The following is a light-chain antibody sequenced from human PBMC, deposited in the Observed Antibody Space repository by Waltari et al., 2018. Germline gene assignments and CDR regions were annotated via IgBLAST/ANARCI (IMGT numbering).Light chain of an antibody. Sequence: EIVLTQSPATLSLSPGERATLSCRASQSVSSNLAWYQQKPGQAPRLLIYGASSSATGIPDSFSGSGSGADFTLTISSLEPEDFAVYYCQQYSSWPWTFGLGTKVEIK. V-gene: IGKV3-15*01. CDR1: QSVSSN. J-gene: IGKJ1*01. CDR3: QQYSSWPWT. CDR2: GAS.